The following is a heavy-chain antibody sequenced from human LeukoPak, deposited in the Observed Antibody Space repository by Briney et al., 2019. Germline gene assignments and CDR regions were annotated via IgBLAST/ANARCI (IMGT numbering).Heavy chain of an antibody. CDR3: ASRGIQGFGGVIVPLPFDY. CDR1: GGSISSSSYY. J-gene: IGHJ4*02. Sequence: SETLSLTSTVSGGSISSSSYYWGWIRQPPGKGLEWIGSIYYSGSTYYNPSLKSRVTISVDTSKNQFSLKLSSVTAADTAVYYCASRGIQGFGGVIVPLPFDYWGQGTLVTVSS. V-gene: IGHV4-39*01. CDR2: IYYSGST. D-gene: IGHD3-16*02.